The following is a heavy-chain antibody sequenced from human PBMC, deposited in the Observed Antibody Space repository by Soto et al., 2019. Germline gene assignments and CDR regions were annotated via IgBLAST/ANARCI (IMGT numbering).Heavy chain of an antibody. D-gene: IGHD1-7*01. Sequence: GGSLRLSCAASGFTFSSYSMNWVRQAPGKGLEWVSSISSSSSYIYYADSVKGRFTISRDNAKNSLYLQMNSLRAEDTAVYYCASGLTGTTSHYYYYGMDVWGQGTTVTVS. J-gene: IGHJ6*02. CDR3: ASGLTGTTSHYYYYGMDV. CDR1: GFTFSSYS. V-gene: IGHV3-21*01. CDR2: ISSSSSYI.